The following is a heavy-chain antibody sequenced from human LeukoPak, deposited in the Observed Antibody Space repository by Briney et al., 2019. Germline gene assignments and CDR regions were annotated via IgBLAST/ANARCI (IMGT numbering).Heavy chain of an antibody. J-gene: IGHJ4*02. Sequence: SETLSLTCAVYGGSFSGYYWSWIRQPPGQGLEWIGEINHSGSTNYNPSLKSRVTISVDTSKNQFSLKLSSVTAADTAVYYCARGGGSGSSAFDYWGQGTLVTVSS. CDR2: INHSGST. D-gene: IGHD3-10*01. V-gene: IGHV4-34*01. CDR3: ARGGGSGSSAFDY. CDR1: GGSFSGYY.